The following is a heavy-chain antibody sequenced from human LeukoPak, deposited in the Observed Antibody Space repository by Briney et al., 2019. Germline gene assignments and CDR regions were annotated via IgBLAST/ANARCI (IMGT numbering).Heavy chain of an antibody. D-gene: IGHD3-3*01. J-gene: IGHJ4*02. CDR3: ARDETPMNAYDSYDY. V-gene: IGHV3-7*01. Sequence: TGGSLRLSCAASGFTFSSYWMSWVRQAPGKGLEWVANIKEDGSDTHYVDSVKGRFTISRDNAKNSLDLQMNSLRAEDTAVYYCARDETPMNAYDSYDYWGQGTLVTVSS. CDR1: GFTFSSYW. CDR2: IKEDGSDT.